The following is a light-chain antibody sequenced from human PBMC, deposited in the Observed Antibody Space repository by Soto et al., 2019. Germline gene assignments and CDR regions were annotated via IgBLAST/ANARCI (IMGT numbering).Light chain of an antibody. CDR2: GAS. Sequence: EIVLTQSPGTLSLSPGERATLTCRASQSVSSSYLAWYQQKPGQAPRLLIYGASSRATGIPDRFTGSGSGTDFTLTISRMEPEDWAVFYCHQYGSSPQTFGQGTKVDIK. CDR1: QSVSSSY. CDR3: HQYGSSPQT. J-gene: IGKJ1*01. V-gene: IGKV3-20*01.